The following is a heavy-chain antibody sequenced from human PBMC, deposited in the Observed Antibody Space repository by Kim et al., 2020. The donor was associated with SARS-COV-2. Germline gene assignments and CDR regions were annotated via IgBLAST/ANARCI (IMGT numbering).Heavy chain of an antibody. CDR3: ARSIPGGNYYDSSGSFDY. Sequence: ASVKVSCKASGYTFTSYAMHWVRQAPGQRLEWMGWINAGNGNTKYSQKFQGRVTITRDTSASTAYMELSSLRSEDTAVYYCARSIPGGNYYDSSGSFDYWGQGTLVTVSS. CDR1: GYTFTSYA. D-gene: IGHD3-22*01. J-gene: IGHJ4*02. V-gene: IGHV1-3*01. CDR2: INAGNGNT.